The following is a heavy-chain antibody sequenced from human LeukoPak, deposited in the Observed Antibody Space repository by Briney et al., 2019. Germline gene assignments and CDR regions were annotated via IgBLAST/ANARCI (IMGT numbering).Heavy chain of an antibody. V-gene: IGHV3-30*18. CDR1: GFIFNSYG. J-gene: IGHJ4*02. D-gene: IGHD5-24*01. CDR2: ISYDGSNK. Sequence: GWSLTLSCAASGFIFNSYGMHRVRQAPGNGLESVAVISYDGSNKYYAGSVKGRFTISRDNSKNTLYMQMNSLRAEDTSVYYCAKDSAQSSITDWGQGTLVTVSS. CDR3: AKDSAQSSITD.